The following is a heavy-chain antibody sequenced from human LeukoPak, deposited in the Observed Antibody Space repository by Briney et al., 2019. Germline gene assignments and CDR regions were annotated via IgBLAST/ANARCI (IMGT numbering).Heavy chain of an antibody. CDR2: INPNSGGT. V-gene: IGHV1-2*02. D-gene: IGHD3-10*01. J-gene: IGHJ4*02. CDR1: GYTFTGYY. Sequence: GASVKVSCKTSGYTFTGYYMHWVRQAPGQGLEWMGLINPNSGGTDYAQKFQGRVTMTMDTSISTAYMELSRLRSSDTAVYYCARVRWFGETDAGYFESWGQGTLVTVSS. CDR3: ARVRWFGETDAGYFES.